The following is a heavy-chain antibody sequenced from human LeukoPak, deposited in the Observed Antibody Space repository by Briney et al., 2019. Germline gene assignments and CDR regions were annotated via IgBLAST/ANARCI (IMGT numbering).Heavy chain of an antibody. J-gene: IGHJ3*02. V-gene: IGHV4-39*02. CDR3: ARDLSMVRGVIDAFDI. CDR1: GGSISSSSYY. CDR2: IYYSGST. D-gene: IGHD3-10*01. Sequence: SSETLSLTCTVSGGSISSSSYYWGWIRQPPGKGLEWIGSIYYSGSTYYNPSLKSRVTISVDTSKNQFSLKLSSVTAADTAVYYCARDLSMVRGVIDAFDIWGQGTMVTVSS.